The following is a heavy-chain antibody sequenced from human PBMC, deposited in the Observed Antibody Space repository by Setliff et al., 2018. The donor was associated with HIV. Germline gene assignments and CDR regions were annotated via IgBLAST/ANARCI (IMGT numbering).Heavy chain of an antibody. CDR3: ARAVYYYDSSGYYYVS. D-gene: IGHD3-22*01. V-gene: IGHV4-59*01. Sequence: SETLSLTCSVSGVSISSYYWSWIRHSPGKGLEWIGIIFPGGATNYNPSLTSRVTISVDTSKNHLFLKLTSVTTADTAVYYCARAVYYYDSSGYYYVSWGQGTLVTVSS. J-gene: IGHJ5*02. CDR1: GVSISSYY. CDR2: IFPGGAT.